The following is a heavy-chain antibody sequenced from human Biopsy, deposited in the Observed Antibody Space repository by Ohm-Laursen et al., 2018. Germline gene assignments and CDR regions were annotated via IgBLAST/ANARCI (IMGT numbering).Heavy chain of an antibody. J-gene: IGHJ6*02. CDR2: INCKTGAT. CDR1: SYTFTDYN. D-gene: IGHD3-16*01. CDR3: VRSRAGGATWGMDV. V-gene: IGHV1-2*02. Sequence: ASVKVSCKASSYTFTDYNIHWMRQAPGQGLEWLGYINCKTGATNYAQKFQGTVTVTRDTSISTAYVEVTSLRSDDTAVYYCVRSRAGGATWGMDVWGQGTTVTVSS.